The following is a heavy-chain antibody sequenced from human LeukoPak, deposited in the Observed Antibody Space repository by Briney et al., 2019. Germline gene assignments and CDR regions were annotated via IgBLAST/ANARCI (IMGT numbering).Heavy chain of an antibody. CDR1: GFTFSSYT. CDR2: ITTGGPNT. CDR3: AKDGGLWVSAHWGDS. D-gene: IGHD7-27*01. Sequence: GGSLRLSRTASGFTFSSYTMSWVRQAPGKGLRWVSTITTGGPNTYYADSVKGRFTVSRDDSKNTLYLQMNSLRAEDTAVYYCAKDGGLWVSAHWGDSWGRGTLVTVSS. J-gene: IGHJ4*02. V-gene: IGHV3-23*01.